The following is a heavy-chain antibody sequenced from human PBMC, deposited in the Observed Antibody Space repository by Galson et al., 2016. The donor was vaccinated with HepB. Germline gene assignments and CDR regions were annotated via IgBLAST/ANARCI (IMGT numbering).Heavy chain of an antibody. CDR3: ATETRSYPPYYFDY. CDR1: GYTLTDLS. CDR2: FDPEDDET. D-gene: IGHD1-26*01. Sequence: SVKVSCKVSGYTLTDLSMHWVRQAPGKGLEWMGGFDPEDDETISAQRFQGRVTMTEDTSTDTAYMELSSLRSEDTAVYYCATETRSYPPYYFDYWGQGTLVTVSS. J-gene: IGHJ4*02. V-gene: IGHV1-24*01.